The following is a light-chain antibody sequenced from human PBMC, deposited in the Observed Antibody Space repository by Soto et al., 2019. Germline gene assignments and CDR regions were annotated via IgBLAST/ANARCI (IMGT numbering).Light chain of an antibody. Sequence: DIQMTQSPSSLSAYVGDSVTITCRASQTISNSLNWYQQKPGKDPEFLIYAASNLQSGVPSRFSGSVSGTDFTLTISSLQAEDFATYYCQQSYRTPYTFGQGTKVEIK. V-gene: IGKV1-39*01. CDR1: QTISNS. J-gene: IGKJ2*01. CDR3: QQSYRTPYT. CDR2: AAS.